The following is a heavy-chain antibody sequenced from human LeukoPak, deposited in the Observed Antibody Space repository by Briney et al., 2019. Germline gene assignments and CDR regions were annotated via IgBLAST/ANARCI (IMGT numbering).Heavy chain of an antibody. V-gene: IGHV3-23*01. Sequence: PGGSLRLSCAASGFTFSNFVISWVRQAPGKGLERVSGISASGGSTYYADSVRGRFTISRDNSKNTLYLQMNGLRAEDTAVYYCVRDNPRQQGFAYWGQGTLVTVSS. CDR1: GFTFSNFV. D-gene: IGHD6-13*01. J-gene: IGHJ4*02. CDR3: VRDNPRQQGFAY. CDR2: ISASGGST.